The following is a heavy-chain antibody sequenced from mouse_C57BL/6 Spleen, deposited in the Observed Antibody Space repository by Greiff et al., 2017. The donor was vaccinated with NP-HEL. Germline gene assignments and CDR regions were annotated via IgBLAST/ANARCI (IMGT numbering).Heavy chain of an antibody. CDR2: ISYDGSN. Sequence: EVQLQESGPGLVKPSQSLSLTCSVTGYSFTSGYYWNWIRQFPGNKLECMGYISYDGSNNYNPSLKNRISITRDTSKNQFFLKLNSVTTEDTAAYYCASNYDGYYVGYYAMDYWGQGTSVTVSS. V-gene: IGHV3-6*01. CDR1: GYSFTSGYY. J-gene: IGHJ4*01. D-gene: IGHD2-3*01. CDR3: ASNYDGYYVGYYAMDY.